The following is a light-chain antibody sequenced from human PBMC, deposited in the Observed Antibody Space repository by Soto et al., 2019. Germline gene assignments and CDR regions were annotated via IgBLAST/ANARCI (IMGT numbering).Light chain of an antibody. J-gene: IGKJ5*01. CDR2: AAS. Sequence: IVLTQSPGALSLSPRDRANLSCWASESSGDYLAWYQQRPGQAHRLSIYAASRRDSGTPHRFSGSGSERAFTLAISGLEPADFGVYYCQQYVTSPSITFGQGTRLEIK. V-gene: IGKV3-20*01. CDR3: QQYVTSPSIT. CDR1: ESSGDY.